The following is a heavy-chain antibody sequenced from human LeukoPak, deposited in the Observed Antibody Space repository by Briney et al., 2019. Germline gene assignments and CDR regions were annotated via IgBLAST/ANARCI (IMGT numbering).Heavy chain of an antibody. CDR2: MNPNSGNT. CDR3: ARIGYGAIGHAFDI. D-gene: IGHD5-18*01. Sequence: ASVEVSCKASGYTFTSYDINWVRQATGQGLEWMGWMNPNSGNTGYAQKFQGRVTMTRNTSISTAYMELSSLRSEDTAVYYCARIGYGAIGHAFDIWGQGTMVTVSS. CDR1: GYTFTSYD. J-gene: IGHJ3*02. V-gene: IGHV1-8*01.